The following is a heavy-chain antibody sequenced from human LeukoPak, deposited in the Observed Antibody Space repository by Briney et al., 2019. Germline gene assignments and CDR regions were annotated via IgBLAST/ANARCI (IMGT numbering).Heavy chain of an antibody. CDR3: ARDWYCSGGSCYLSFDY. CDR2: IYYSGST. Sequence: PSETLSLTCTVSGGSISSSSYYWGWIRQPPGKGLEWIGSIYYSGSTYYNPSLKSRVTISVDTSKNQFSLKLSSVTAADTAVYYCARDWYCSGGSCYLSFDYWGQGTLVTVSS. J-gene: IGHJ4*02. D-gene: IGHD2-15*01. V-gene: IGHV4-39*07. CDR1: GGSISSSSYY.